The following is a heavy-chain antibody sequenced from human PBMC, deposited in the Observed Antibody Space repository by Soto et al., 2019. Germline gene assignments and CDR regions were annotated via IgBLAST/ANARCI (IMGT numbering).Heavy chain of an antibody. J-gene: IGHJ6*02. V-gene: IGHV3-74*01. CDR1: GSTFSNDW. CDR3: ARDRSYSLDV. CDR2: INSDGSST. Sequence: EVQLVESGGGLLQPGGSLRLSCAVSGSTFSNDWMHWVRQAPGKGLVWVSHINSDGSSTNYADFVKGRFTIARDNAKNTVYRKMNSLRAEDTSVYYCARDRSYSLDVWGQGNTVTVSS.